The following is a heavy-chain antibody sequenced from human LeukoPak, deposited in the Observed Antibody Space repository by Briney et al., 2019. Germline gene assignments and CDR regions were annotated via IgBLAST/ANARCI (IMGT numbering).Heavy chain of an antibody. J-gene: IGHJ4*02. Sequence: PSETLSLTCTVSGGSISSYYWSWIRQPAGKGLEWIGRIYTSGSTNYNPSLKSRVTMSVDTSKNQFSLKLGSVTAADTAVYYCVRVGTAMASYYFDYWGQGTLVTVSS. CDR3: VRVGTAMASYYFDY. CDR2: IYTSGST. D-gene: IGHD5-18*01. CDR1: GGSISSYY. V-gene: IGHV4-4*07.